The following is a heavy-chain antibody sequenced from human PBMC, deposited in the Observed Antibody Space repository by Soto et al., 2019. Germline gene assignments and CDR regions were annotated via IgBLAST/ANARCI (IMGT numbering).Heavy chain of an antibody. J-gene: IGHJ6*02. CDR2: INPNSGGT. Sequence: ASVKVSCKASGYTFTGYYMHWVRQAPGQGLEWMGWINPNSGGTNYAQKFQGRVTMTRDTSISTAYMELSRLRSDDTAVYYCARGRGYCSSTSCYTWNYYYYYGMDVWGQGTTVTVSS. CDR1: GYTFTGYY. D-gene: IGHD2-2*02. V-gene: IGHV1-2*02. CDR3: ARGRGYCSSTSCYTWNYYYYYGMDV.